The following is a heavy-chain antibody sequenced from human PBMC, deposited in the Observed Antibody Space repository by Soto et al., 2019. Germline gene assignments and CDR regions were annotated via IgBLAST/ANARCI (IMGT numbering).Heavy chain of an antibody. Sequence: GGSLRLSCAASGFTVSSNYMSWVRQAPGKGLEWVSVIYSGGSTYYADSVKGRFTIPRDNSKNTLYLQMNSLRAEDTAVYYCGRDRGYCSGGSCYSGWFDPWGQGTLVTVSS. CDR3: GRDRGYCSGGSCYSGWFDP. V-gene: IGHV3-66*01. CDR1: GFTVSSNY. CDR2: IYSGGST. J-gene: IGHJ5*02. D-gene: IGHD2-15*01.